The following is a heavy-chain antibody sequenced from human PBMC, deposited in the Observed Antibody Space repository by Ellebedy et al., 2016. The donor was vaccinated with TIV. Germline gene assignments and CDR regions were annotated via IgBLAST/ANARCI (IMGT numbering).Heavy chain of an antibody. J-gene: IGHJ4*02. CDR2: IYTTGST. Sequence: SETLSLTXTVSGGSISSGNYYWSWIRQPAGKGLEWIGRIYTTGSTNYNPSLKSRVTMSVDTSKNQFSLKLSSVTAADTAVYYCAREPPMVRGVIDYWGQGTLVTVSS. D-gene: IGHD3-10*01. CDR3: AREPPMVRGVIDY. V-gene: IGHV4-61*02. CDR1: GGSISSGNYY.